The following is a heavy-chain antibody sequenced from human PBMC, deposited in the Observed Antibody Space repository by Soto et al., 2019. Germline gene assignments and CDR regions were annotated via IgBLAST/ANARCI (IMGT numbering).Heavy chain of an antibody. CDR2: IIPIFGTA. CDR3: ASPAYDFWSGYVYGMDV. V-gene: IGHV1-69*06. CDR1: GGTFSSYA. D-gene: IGHD3-3*01. J-gene: IGHJ6*02. Sequence: SVKVSCKASGGTFSSYAISWVRQAPGQGLEWMGGIIPIFGTANYAQKFQGRVTITADKSTSTAYMELSNLRSEDTAMYYCASPAYDFWSGYVYGMDVWGQGTTVTVSS.